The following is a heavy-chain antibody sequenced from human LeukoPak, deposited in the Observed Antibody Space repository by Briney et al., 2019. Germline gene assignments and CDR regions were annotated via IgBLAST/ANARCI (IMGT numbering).Heavy chain of an antibody. Sequence: SETLSLTCTVSGGSISSSSYYWGWIRQPPGKGLEWIGSIYYSGSTYYNPSLKSRVTISVDTSKNQFSLKLSSVTAADTAVYYCARHEAFDVRMVYAIFFDYWGQGTLVTVSS. CDR3: ARHEAFDVRMVYAIFFDY. V-gene: IGHV4-39*01. D-gene: IGHD2-8*01. CDR2: IYYSGST. CDR1: GGSISSSSYY. J-gene: IGHJ4*02.